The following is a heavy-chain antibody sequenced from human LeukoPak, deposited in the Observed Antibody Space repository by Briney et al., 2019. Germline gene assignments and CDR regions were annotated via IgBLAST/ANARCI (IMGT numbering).Heavy chain of an antibody. CDR3: ARGPQNFWSGYWTPNYFDY. CDR1: GGSISSGGYY. Sequence: SQTLSLTCTVSGGSISSGGYYWSWLRQHPGQGLEWIVYIYYSGSTYYNPSLKSRVTISVDTSKNQYSLKLSSVTAADTAVYYCARGPQNFWSGYWTPNYFDYWGQGTLVTVSS. J-gene: IGHJ4*02. D-gene: IGHD3-3*01. CDR2: IYYSGST. V-gene: IGHV4-31*03.